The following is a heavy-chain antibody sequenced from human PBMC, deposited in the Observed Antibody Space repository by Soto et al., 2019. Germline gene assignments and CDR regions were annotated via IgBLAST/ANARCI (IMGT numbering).Heavy chain of an antibody. J-gene: IGHJ4*02. CDR3: ARGERQWLFDY. Sequence: QVQLQESGPGLVKPSETLSLTCTVSGGSISSYYWSWIRQPPGKGLEWIGNMYYSGSTNHNPSLKSRVTILVDTSKNQFSLKLSSVTAADTAVYYCARGERQWLFDYWGQGTLVTVSS. CDR1: GGSISSYY. V-gene: IGHV4-59*01. D-gene: IGHD6-19*01. CDR2: MYYSGST.